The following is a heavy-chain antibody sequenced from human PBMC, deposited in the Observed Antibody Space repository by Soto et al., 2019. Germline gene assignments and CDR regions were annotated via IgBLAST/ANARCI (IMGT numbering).Heavy chain of an antibody. Sequence: SETLSLTCTVSGGSISSSSYYWGWIRQPPGKGLEWIGSIYYSGSTYYNPSLKSRVTISVDTSKNQFSLKLSSVTAADTAVYYCASEDYYYYGMDVWGQGTTVAVSS. CDR2: IYYSGST. V-gene: IGHV4-39*01. CDR1: GGSISSSSYY. CDR3: ASEDYYYYGMDV. J-gene: IGHJ6*02.